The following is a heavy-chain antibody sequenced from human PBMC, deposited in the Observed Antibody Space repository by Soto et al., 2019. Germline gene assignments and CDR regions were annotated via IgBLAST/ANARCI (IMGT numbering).Heavy chain of an antibody. D-gene: IGHD2-15*01. CDR2: ISYDGSNK. Sequence: GGSLRLSCAASGFTFSSYGMHWVRQAPGKGLEWVAVISYDGSNKYYADSVKGRFTISRDNSKNTLYLQMNSLRAEDTAVYYCATVDIVVVVAAMAQDYWGQGTLVTVSS. CDR3: ATVDIVVVVAAMAQDY. CDR1: GFTFSSYG. V-gene: IGHV3-30*03. J-gene: IGHJ4*02.